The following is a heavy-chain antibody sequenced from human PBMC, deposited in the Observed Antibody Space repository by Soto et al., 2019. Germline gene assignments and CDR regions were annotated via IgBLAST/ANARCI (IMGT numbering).Heavy chain of an antibody. CDR3: ARWVYGSGSYYNFGLFDY. D-gene: IGHD3-10*01. J-gene: IGHJ4*02. CDR1: GGSFSGYY. CDR2: INHSGST. V-gene: IGHV4-34*01. Sequence: SETLSLTCAVYGGSFSGYYWSWIRQPPGKGLEWIGEINHSGSTNYNPSLKSRVTISVDTSKNQFSLKLSSVTAADTAVYYCARWVYGSGSYYNFGLFDYWGQGTLVTVSS.